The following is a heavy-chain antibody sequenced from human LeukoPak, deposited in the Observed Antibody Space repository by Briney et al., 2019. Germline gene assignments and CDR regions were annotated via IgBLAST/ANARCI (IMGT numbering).Heavy chain of an antibody. CDR2: INHSGST. CDR3: ARVPYSGSYYRRLRSDP. Sequence: SETLSLTCAVYGGSFSGYYWSWIRQPPGKGLEWIGEINHSGSTNYNPSLKSRVTISVDTSKNQFSLKLSSVTAADTAVYYCARVPYSGSYYRRLRSDPWGQGTLVTVSS. J-gene: IGHJ5*02. D-gene: IGHD1-26*01. V-gene: IGHV4-34*01. CDR1: GGSFSGYY.